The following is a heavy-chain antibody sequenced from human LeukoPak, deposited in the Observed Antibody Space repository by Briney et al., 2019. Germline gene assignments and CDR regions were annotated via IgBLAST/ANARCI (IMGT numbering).Heavy chain of an antibody. CDR2: ISSSGSTI. CDR3: ARDLAVAGKGPGDY. J-gene: IGHJ4*02. D-gene: IGHD6-19*01. CDR1: GFTFSSCE. V-gene: IGHV3-48*03. Sequence: GGSLRLSCAASGFTFSSCEMNWVRQAPGKGLEWVSYISSSGSTIYYADSVKGRFTISRDNAKNSLYLQMNSLRAEDTAVYYCARDLAVAGKGPGDYWGQGTLVTVSS.